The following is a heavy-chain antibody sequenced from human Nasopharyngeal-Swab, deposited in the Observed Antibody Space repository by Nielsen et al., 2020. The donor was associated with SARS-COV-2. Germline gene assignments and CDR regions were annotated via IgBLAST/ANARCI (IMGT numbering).Heavy chain of an antibody. Sequence: GGSLRLSCAASGFNFSAYGMNWVRQAPGKGPECISFISSSGRSIFYADSVKGRFTISRDNAKNSLFLQLDGLRDEDSATYFCARVFRVGTTRDAFDIWGQGTKVIVSA. J-gene: IGHJ3*02. D-gene: IGHD1-26*01. V-gene: IGHV3-48*02. CDR1: GFNFSAYG. CDR3: ARVFRVGTTRDAFDI. CDR2: ISSSGRSI.